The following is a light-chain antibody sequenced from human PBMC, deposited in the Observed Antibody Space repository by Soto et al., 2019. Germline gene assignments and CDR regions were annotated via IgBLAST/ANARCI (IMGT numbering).Light chain of an antibody. CDR1: SSDVGAYNY. J-gene: IGLJ1*01. CDR2: DVT. Sequence: QSVLTQPASASGSPGQSITISCTGTSSDVGAYNYVSWYQLHPGKAPKLMIYDVTNRPSGVSNRFSGSKSGNTASLTISGLQAEDEADYYCSSYAGSNNFVFGTGTKLTVL. CDR3: SSYAGSNNFV. V-gene: IGLV2-14*03.